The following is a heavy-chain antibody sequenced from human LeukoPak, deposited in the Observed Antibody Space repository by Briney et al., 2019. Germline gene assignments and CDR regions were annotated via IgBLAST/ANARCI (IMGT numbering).Heavy chain of an antibody. Sequence: PGGSLSLSCAASGFTFSTYWMTWARQAPGKGLEWVANIKQDESEKFYVDSVKGRFTISRDNAKNSLYLQMNSLRAEDTAVYYCARGNTWFDPWGQGTLVTVSS. J-gene: IGHJ5*02. CDR2: IKQDESEK. CDR3: ARGNTWFDP. CDR1: GFTFSTYW. V-gene: IGHV3-7*01.